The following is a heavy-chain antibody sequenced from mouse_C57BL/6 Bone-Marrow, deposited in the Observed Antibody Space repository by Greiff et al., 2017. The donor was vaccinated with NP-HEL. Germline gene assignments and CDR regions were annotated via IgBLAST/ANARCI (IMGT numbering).Heavy chain of an antibody. CDR3: AREAYYYGSSYAMDY. Sequence: EVNVVESEGGLVQPGSSMKLSCTASGFTFSDYYMAWVRPVPEKGLEWVANINYDGSSTYYLDSLKSRFIISRDNAKNILYLQMSRLKSEDTATYYCAREAYYYGSSYAMDYWGQGTSVTVSS. D-gene: IGHD1-1*01. J-gene: IGHJ4*01. V-gene: IGHV5-16*01. CDR2: INYDGSST. CDR1: GFTFSDYY.